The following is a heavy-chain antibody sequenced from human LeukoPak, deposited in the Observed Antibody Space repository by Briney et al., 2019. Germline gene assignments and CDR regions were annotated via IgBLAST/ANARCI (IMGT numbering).Heavy chain of an antibody. CDR2: IKQDGSEK. D-gene: IGHD6-13*01. Sequence: PGGSLRLSCAASGFTFSSYWMSWVRQAPGKGLEWVANIKQDGSEKSYVDSVKGRFTISRDNAKNSLYLQMNSLRVEDTAVYYCARDMAAAGLLDYWGQGTLVTVPS. CDR3: ARDMAAAGLLDY. CDR1: GFTFSSYW. J-gene: IGHJ4*02. V-gene: IGHV3-7*01.